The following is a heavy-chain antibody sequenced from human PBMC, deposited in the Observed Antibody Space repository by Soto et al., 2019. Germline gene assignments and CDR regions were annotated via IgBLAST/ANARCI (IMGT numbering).Heavy chain of an antibody. D-gene: IGHD3-3*01. CDR3: ASQLDYDFWSGHASYGMDV. CDR2: IYYSGST. CDR1: GGSISSSSYY. Sequence: SETLSLTCTVSGGSISSSSYYWGWIRQPPGKGLEWIGSIYYSGSTYYNPSLKSRVTISVYTSKNQFSLKLSSVTAAATPVYYCASQLDYDFWSGHASYGMDVWGQGTTVIVSS. V-gene: IGHV4-39*01. J-gene: IGHJ6*02.